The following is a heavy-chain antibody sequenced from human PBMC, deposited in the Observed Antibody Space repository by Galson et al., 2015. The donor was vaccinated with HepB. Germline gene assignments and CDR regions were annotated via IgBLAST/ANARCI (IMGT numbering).Heavy chain of an antibody. Sequence: TLSLTCTVSGGSISSGAYYWSWIRQHPGKGLEWIGYIYYSGSTYYNPSLKSRVTISVGTSKKQFSLKLSSVTAADTAIYYCARGYYYDNSGYPLWGQGTLVTVSS. CDR2: IYYSGST. CDR3: ARGYYYDNSGYPL. J-gene: IGHJ4*02. V-gene: IGHV4-31*03. D-gene: IGHD3-22*01. CDR1: GGSISSGAYY.